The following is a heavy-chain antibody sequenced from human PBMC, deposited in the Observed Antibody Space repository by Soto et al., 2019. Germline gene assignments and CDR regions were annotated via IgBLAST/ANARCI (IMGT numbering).Heavy chain of an antibody. D-gene: IGHD3-10*01. J-gene: IGHJ6*02. CDR1: GGSFSGYY. CDR3: ARGRAYYYGSGSIGDYYYYGMDV. V-gene: IGHV4-34*01. Sequence: PSETLSLTCAVYGGSFSGYYWSWIRQPPGKGLEWIGEINHSGSTNYNPSLKSRVTISVDTSKNQFSLKLSSVTAADTAVYYCARGRAYYYGSGSIGDYYYYGMDVWGQGTTVTV. CDR2: INHSGST.